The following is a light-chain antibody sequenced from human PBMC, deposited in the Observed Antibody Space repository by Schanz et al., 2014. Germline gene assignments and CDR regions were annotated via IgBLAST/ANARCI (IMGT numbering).Light chain of an antibody. Sequence: EIVLTQSPGTLSLSPGERATLSCRASENVYSNYVAWYQQKPDQAPRLLIYDASNRATGIPARFSGSGSGTDFTLTISSLEPEDFAVYYCQQRSNWPPESTFGGGTKVEIK. CDR2: DAS. J-gene: IGKJ4*01. CDR3: QQRSNWPPEST. V-gene: IGKV3-11*01. CDR1: ENVYSNY.